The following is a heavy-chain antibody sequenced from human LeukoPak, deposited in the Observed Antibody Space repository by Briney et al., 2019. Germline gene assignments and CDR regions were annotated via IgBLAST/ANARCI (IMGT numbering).Heavy chain of an antibody. CDR1: GGSISSSSYY. Sequence: SETLSLTCTVSGGSISSSSYYWGWIRQPPGKGLEWIGSIYYSGSTYYNPSLKSRVTISVDTSKNQFSLKLSSVTAADTAVYYCARGESSSSRDFDYWGQGTLVTVSS. V-gene: IGHV4-39*07. CDR3: ARGESSSSRDFDY. J-gene: IGHJ4*02. CDR2: IYYSGST. D-gene: IGHD6-13*01.